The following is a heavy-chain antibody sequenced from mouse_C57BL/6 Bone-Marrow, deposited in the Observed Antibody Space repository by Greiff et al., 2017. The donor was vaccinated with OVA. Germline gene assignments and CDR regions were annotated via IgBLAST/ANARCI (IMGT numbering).Heavy chain of an antibody. CDR1: GYTFTEYT. CDR2: FYPGSGSI. V-gene: IGHV1-62-2*01. CDR3: ARHAIPIYYGKWYFDV. Sequence: QVQLKQSGAELVKPGASVKLSCKASGYTFTEYTIHWVKQRSGQGLEWIGWFYPGSGSIKYNEKFKDKDTLTADKSSSTVYMELSRLTSEDSAVYFCARHAIPIYYGKWYFDVWGTGTTVTVSS. D-gene: IGHD2-1*01. J-gene: IGHJ1*03.